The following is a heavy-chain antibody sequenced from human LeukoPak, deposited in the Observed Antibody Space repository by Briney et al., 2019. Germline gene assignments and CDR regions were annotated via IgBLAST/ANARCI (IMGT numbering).Heavy chain of an antibody. CDR3: AREPGFDSSGYLNWFDP. CDR1: GGSISSYY. V-gene: IGHV4-59*01. CDR2: IHYSGST. J-gene: IGHJ5*02. Sequence: PSETLSLTCTVSGGSISSYYRSWIRQPPGKGREWIGYIHYSGSTNYNPSLKSRVTISVDTSKNQFSLKLSSVTAADTAVYYCAREPGFDSSGYLNWFDPWGQGTLVTVSS. D-gene: IGHD3-22*01.